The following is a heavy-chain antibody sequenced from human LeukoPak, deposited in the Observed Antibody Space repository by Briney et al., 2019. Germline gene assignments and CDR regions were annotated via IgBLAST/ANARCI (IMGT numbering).Heavy chain of an antibody. CDR1: GGTFSSYA. CDR2: IIPIFGTA. J-gene: IGHJ4*02. V-gene: IGHV1-69*06. Sequence: SVKVSCKASGGTFSSYAISWVRQAPGQGLEWMGRIIPIFGTANYAQKFQGRVTITADKSTSTAYMELRSLRSEDTAVYYCARSLIAVAGTGSDWGQGTLVTVSS. D-gene: IGHD6-19*01. CDR3: ARSLIAVAGTGSD.